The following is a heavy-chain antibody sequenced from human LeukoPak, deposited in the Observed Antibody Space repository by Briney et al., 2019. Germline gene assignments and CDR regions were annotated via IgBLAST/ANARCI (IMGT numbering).Heavy chain of an antibody. V-gene: IGHV3-30*02. CDR3: ARGGDDFWSGYLNWFDP. D-gene: IGHD3-3*01. CDR1: GFTFGSYG. J-gene: IGHJ5*02. CDR2: VRYDGVND. Sequence: GGSLRLSCAASGFTFGSYGMHWVRQAPGKGLEWVAYVRYDGVNDYYADSVRGRFTISRDLSKKILYLQMHSLRAEDTAVYYCARGGDDFWSGYLNWFDPWGQGTLVTVSS.